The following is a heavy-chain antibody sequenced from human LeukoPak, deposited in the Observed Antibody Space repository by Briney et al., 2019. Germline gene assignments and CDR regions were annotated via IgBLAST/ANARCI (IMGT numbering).Heavy chain of an antibody. CDR2: IIPIFGTA. J-gene: IGHJ4*02. V-gene: IGHV1-69*01. D-gene: IGHD3-9*01. Sequence: SVKVSCKASGGTFSSYAISWVRQAPGQGLEWMGGIIPIFGTANYAQKFQGRVTITADESTSTAYMELSSLRSEDTAVYYCARSGTYYDILTGYSPLDYWGQGTLVTVSS. CDR1: GGTFSSYA. CDR3: ARSGTYYDILTGYSPLDY.